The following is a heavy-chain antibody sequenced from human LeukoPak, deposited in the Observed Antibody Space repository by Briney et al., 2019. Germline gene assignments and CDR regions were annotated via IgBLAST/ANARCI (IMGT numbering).Heavy chain of an antibody. CDR1: GFTFSSYA. J-gene: IGHJ6*02. V-gene: IGHV1-69*04. Sequence: PGGSLRLSCAASGFTFSSYAISWVRQAPGQGLEWMGRIIPILGIANYAQKFQGRVTITADKSTSTAYMELSSLRSEDTGVYYCARADYDILGGRQGYCYGMDVWGQGTTVTVSS. CDR3: ARADYDILGGRQGYCYGMDV. CDR2: IIPILGIA. D-gene: IGHD3-9*01.